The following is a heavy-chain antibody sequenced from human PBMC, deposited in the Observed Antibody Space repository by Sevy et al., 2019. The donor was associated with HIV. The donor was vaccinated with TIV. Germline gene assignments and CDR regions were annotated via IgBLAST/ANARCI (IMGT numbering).Heavy chain of an antibody. CDR2: LSFGCGEI. CDR3: AREGCTKPHDY. D-gene: IGHD2-8*01. CDR1: GFTFSKYS. Sequence: GGSLRLSCAASGFTFSKYSMSWVRQPPGKGLEWVSTLSFGCGEINYADSVNGGFTISRDNSKSSVYLKMNNLRPEDTAVYYCAREGCTKPHDYWGQGTLVTVSS. J-gene: IGHJ4*02. V-gene: IGHV3-23*01.